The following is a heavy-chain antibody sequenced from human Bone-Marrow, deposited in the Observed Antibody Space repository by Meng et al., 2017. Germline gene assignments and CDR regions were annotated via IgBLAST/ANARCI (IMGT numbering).Heavy chain of an antibody. CDR2: INPNSGST. CDR3: ARTRRSGGVGPAAMDY. J-gene: IGHJ4*02. V-gene: IGHV1-2*02. D-gene: IGHD2-2*01. CDR1: GYTFTGYY. Sequence: ASVKVSCKASGYTFTGYYMHWVRQAPGQGLEWMGWINPNSGSTNFAQKFQGRVTMTRETSISPAYMELSRLRSDDTAVYYCARTRRSGGVGPAAMDYWGQGTLVTVSS.